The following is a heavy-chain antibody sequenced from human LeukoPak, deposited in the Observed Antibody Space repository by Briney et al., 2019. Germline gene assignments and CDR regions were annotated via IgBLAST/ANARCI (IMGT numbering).Heavy chain of an antibody. CDR1: GFTLSGYA. CDR2: ISGSGGST. Sequence: GGCLRLARAAAGFTLSGYAMRWGRQAAEKGREWGSAISGSGGSTNYTGSVKDRFTISRDNSKITLYLQMTSLSAEDTAVYYCAFPGYCGGDCYSSLAHDYWGQGTLVTVSS. V-gene: IGHV3-23*01. J-gene: IGHJ4*02. D-gene: IGHD2-21*02. CDR3: AFPGYCGGDCYSSLAHDY.